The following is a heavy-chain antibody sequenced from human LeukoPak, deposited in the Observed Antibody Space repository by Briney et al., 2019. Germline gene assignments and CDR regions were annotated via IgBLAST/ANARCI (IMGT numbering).Heavy chain of an antibody. D-gene: IGHD3-10*01. V-gene: IGHV4-59*08. CDR2: VYYTGTV. J-gene: IGHJ6*02. CDR1: GGSMSNFY. CDR3: ARFPARDINSPLWGAQYYGMDV. Sequence: SETLSLTCTVSGGSMSNFYWSWVRQPPGKGLEWIGNVYYTGTVNRSPALESRVTISVDSSNNQFSLKMNFVTAADSAVYYCARFPARDINSPLWGAQYYGMDVWGRGTTVTVSS.